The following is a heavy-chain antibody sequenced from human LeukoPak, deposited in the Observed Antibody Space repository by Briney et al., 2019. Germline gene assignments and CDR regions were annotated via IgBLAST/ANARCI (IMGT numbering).Heavy chain of an antibody. CDR1: GFTFSSYA. CDR3: ARKITVTTNYFDY. CDR2: ISGSYGGT. J-gene: IGHJ4*02. Sequence: GGSLRLSCVTSGFTFSSYAMSWVRQAPGKGLEWVSGISGSYGGTYHADSVKGRFTISRDNSKNTLYLQMSSLRVEDTAVYYCARKITVTTNYFDYWGQGTLVTDSS. V-gene: IGHV3-23*01. D-gene: IGHD4-17*01.